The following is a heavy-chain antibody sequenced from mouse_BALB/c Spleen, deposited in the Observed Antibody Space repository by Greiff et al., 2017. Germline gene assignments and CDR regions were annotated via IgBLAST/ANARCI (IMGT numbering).Heavy chain of an antibody. J-gene: IGHJ3*01. Sequence: LVKPGASVTISCKASGYSFTGYYMHWVKQSHGKSLEWIGIISCYNGATSYNQKFKGKATFTVDTSSSTAYMQFNSLTSEDSAVYYCARLGGYAWFAYWGQGTLVTVSA. CDR3: ARLGGYAWFAY. V-gene: IGHV1S34*01. D-gene: IGHD1-1*02. CDR2: ISCYNGAT. CDR1: GYSFTGYY.